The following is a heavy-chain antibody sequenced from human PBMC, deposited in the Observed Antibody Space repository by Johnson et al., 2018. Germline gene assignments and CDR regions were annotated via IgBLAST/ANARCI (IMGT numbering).Heavy chain of an antibody. Sequence: QVQLQQSGPGLVKPSETLLLTCTVSGVSIGTYYWSWIRQSPERGLEWIGYVYYTGNTKYNPSLKSRVTISVDTPRDQFSLRLTPVTAADTAVYYRARGRYGELSPFDYGGQGTLVTVSS. CDR2: VYYTGNT. D-gene: IGHD3-10*01. CDR1: GVSIGTYY. V-gene: IGHV4-59*01. J-gene: IGHJ4*02. CDR3: ARGRYGELSPFDY.